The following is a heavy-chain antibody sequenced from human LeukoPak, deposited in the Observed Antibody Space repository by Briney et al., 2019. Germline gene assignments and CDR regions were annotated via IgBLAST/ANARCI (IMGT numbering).Heavy chain of an antibody. CDR3: AKDTIDY. V-gene: IGHV3-30*18. J-gene: IGHJ4*02. CDR1: GFTFSSYG. Sequence: PGGSLRLSCAASGFTFSSYGMHWVRQAPGKGLEWVAVISYDGSNKYYADSVKGRYTISRDNSKNTLYLQMNSLRAEDTAVYYCAKDTIDYWGQGTLVTVSS. CDR2: ISYDGSNK.